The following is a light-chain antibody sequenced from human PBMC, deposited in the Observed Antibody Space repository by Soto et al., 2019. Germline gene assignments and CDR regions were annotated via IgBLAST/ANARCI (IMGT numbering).Light chain of an antibody. J-gene: IGLJ2*01. CDR2: YDS. CDR1: NIGRKS. CDR3: QVWDGSSFHRI. Sequence: SYVLAQPPSVSVAPGKTATITCEGDNIGRKSVHWYQQRPGQAPRLVIYYDSDRPSGIPDRFSGSNSRNTATLTISSVEAGDEADYYCQVWDGSSFHRIFGGGTKLTVL. V-gene: IGLV3-21*04.